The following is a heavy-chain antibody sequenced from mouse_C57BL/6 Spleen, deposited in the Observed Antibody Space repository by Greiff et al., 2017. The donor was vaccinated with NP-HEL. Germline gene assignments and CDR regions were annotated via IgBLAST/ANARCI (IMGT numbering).Heavy chain of an antibody. J-gene: IGHJ4*01. V-gene: IGHV1-55*01. CDR1: GYTFTSYW. D-gene: IGHD2-4*01. CDR2: IYPGSGST. CDR3: ARTGYDYDGLTMDY. Sequence: QVQLQQPGAELVKPGASVKMSCKASGYTFTSYWITWVKQRPGQGLEWIGDIYPGSGSTNYTEKFKSKATLTVDTSSSTAYMQLSSLTSEDSAVYYCARTGYDYDGLTMDYWGQGTSVTVSS.